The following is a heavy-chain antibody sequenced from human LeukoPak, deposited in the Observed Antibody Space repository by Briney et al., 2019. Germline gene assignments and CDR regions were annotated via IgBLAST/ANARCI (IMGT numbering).Heavy chain of an antibody. J-gene: IGHJ5*02. V-gene: IGHV4-39*01. Sequence: SETLSLTCTVSGGSISSSSYYWGWIRQPPGKGLEWIGSIYYSGSTYYNPSLKSRVTISADTSKNQFSLKLSSVTAADTAVYYCARHSRIQLWLSNWFDPWGQGTLVTVSS. D-gene: IGHD5-18*01. CDR1: GGSISSSSYY. CDR2: IYYSGST. CDR3: ARHSRIQLWLSNWFDP.